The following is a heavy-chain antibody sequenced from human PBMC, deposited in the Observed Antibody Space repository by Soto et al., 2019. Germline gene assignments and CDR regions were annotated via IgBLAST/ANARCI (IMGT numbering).Heavy chain of an antibody. V-gene: IGHV3-30-3*01. CDR1: GFTFSSYA. CDR2: ISYDGSNK. CDR3: ARGVRRAPDGNCGGDCYDYYGMDV. J-gene: IGHJ6*02. D-gene: IGHD2-21*02. Sequence: GGSLRLSCAASGFTFSSYAMHWVSQAPGKGLEWVAVISYDGSNKYYADSVKGRFTISRDNSKNTLYLQMNSLRAEDTAVYYCARGVRRAPDGNCGGDCYDYYGMDVWGQGTTVTVSS.